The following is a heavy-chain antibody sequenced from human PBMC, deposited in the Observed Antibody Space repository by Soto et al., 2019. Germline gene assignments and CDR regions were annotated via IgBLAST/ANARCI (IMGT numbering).Heavy chain of an antibody. J-gene: IGHJ3*02. CDR2: IWDDGRTT. CDR3: ARNSGEYEVFDI. V-gene: IGHV3-33*01. CDR1: G. Sequence: GMDWVRQAPGKGLEWLAVIWDDGRTTYYADSVKGRFTISRDNPKNTLSLQMNSLRVEDTAMFYCARNSGEYEVFDIWGQGTLVSVSS. D-gene: IGHD4-17*01.